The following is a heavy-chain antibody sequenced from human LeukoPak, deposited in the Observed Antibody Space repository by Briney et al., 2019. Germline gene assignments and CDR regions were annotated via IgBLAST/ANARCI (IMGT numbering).Heavy chain of an antibody. D-gene: IGHD3-3*01. Sequence: GGSLRLSCTASGFSFSGYWMSWVRQAPGKGLEWVANIKQDGSESYYVDSVKSRFTISRDNAKNSLYLQMNSLRTDDTAVYYCARDRRDYDYWSGLTFYYMDVWGKGTTVTVSS. CDR2: IKQDGSES. CDR1: GFSFSGYW. V-gene: IGHV3-7*01. J-gene: IGHJ6*03. CDR3: ARDRRDYDYWSGLTFYYMDV.